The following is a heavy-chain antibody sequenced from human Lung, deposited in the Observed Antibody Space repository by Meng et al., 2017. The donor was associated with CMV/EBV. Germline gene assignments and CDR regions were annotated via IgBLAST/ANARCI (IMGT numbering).Heavy chain of an antibody. Sequence: HVQLPESGPALVQPSQTLSLPCTVAGGSISSGGYYWSWIRQHPGKGLEWIGYIHSSGSTYYNPSLRSRLTISVDTSKNQFSLKLSSVTAADTAVYYCARASYGSGSPLGESWFDPWGQGTLVTVSS. CDR2: IHSSGST. V-gene: IGHV4-31*03. CDR3: ARASYGSGSPLGESWFDP. D-gene: IGHD3-10*01. J-gene: IGHJ5*02. CDR1: GGSISSGGYY.